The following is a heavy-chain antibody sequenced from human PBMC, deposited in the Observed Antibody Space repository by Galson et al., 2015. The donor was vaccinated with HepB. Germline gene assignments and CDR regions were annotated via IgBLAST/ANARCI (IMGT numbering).Heavy chain of an antibody. CDR3: ARDIGRRMTLGHYYYYSGMDV. D-gene: IGHD4/OR15-4a*01. V-gene: IGHV4-31*03. CDR2: IYYSGST. CDR1: GGSISSGGYY. J-gene: IGHJ6*02. Sequence: TLSLTCTVSGGSISSGGYYWSWIRQHPGKGLEWIGHIYYSGSTYYNPSLKSRVTISVDTSKNQFSLKLSSVTAADTAVYYCARDIGRRMTLGHYYYYSGMDVWGQGTTVTVSS.